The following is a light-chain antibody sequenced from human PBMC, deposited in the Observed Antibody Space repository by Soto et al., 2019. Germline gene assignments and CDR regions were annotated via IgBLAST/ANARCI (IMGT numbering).Light chain of an antibody. J-gene: IGKJ4*01. V-gene: IGKV4-1*01. CDR3: HQYFRSPIT. CDR2: WAS. CDR1: QSVLSSSNNKNY. Sequence: DIVMTQSPGSLAVSLGERASIHCKSSQSVLSSSNNKNYLAWYQQQAGQPPKLLIYWASTRESRVPDRFSGSGSGTDFTLTVSGLQAEDVAIYYCHQYFRSPITFGGGTKVDIK.